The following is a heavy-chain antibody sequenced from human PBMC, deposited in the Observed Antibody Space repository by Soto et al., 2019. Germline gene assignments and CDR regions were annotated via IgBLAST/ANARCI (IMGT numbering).Heavy chain of an antibody. CDR2: IGTSGSYI. D-gene: IGHD1-26*01. V-gene: IGHV3-21*01. Sequence: SMRLACAVSGFIFSRDSMNWVRQAPGKGLEWVSSIGTSGSYIYDTDSVKGRFTISRDNTKDSLYLQMNSLRAEDTAIYYCARGSAFIGLDYWGQGTPVTVSS. CDR1: GFIFSRDS. J-gene: IGHJ4*02. CDR3: ARGSAFIGLDY.